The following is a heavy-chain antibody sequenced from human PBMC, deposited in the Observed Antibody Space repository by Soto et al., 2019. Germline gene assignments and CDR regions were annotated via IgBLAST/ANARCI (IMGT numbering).Heavy chain of an antibody. CDR2: ISHSETT. D-gene: IGHD1-26*01. CDR1: GGSISSNNW. V-gene: IGHV4-4*02. J-gene: IGHJ4*02. CDR3: ARDQGGGTSAFDC. Sequence: QVQLRESGPGLVKPSGTLSLTCAVSGGSISSNNWWSWVRQPPGNGLERIGEISHSETTNYNPSLKSRVTISLDKSKHQFYPKLTSVTVADTAVYYCARDQGGGTSAFDCWGQGTMVTVSS.